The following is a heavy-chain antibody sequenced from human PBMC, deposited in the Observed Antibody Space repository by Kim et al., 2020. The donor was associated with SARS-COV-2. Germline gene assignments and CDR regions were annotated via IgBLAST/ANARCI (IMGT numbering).Heavy chain of an antibody. V-gene: IGHV3-30*18. J-gene: IGHJ6*02. D-gene: IGHD6-19*01. CDR2: ISYDGGNK. CDR1: GFTFSSYG. CDR3: AKATDPGDSSGWTYYYYGMDV. Sequence: GGSLRLSCAASGFTFSSYGMRWVRQAPGKGLEWVAVISYDGGNKYYADSVKGRFTISRDNSKNTLYLQMNSLRAEDTAVYYCAKATDPGDSSGWTYYYYGMDVWGQGTTVTVSS.